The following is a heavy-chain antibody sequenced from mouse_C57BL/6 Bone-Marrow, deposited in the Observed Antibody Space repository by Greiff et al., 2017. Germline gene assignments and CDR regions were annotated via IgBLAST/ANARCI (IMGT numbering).Heavy chain of an antibody. J-gene: IGHJ2*01. CDR3: ARGAITTVVPDY. Sequence: EVHLVESGGGLVKPGGSLQLSCEASGFTFSDYGMHWVRPAPETGLEWVAYISSGSSTIYYADTVKGRFTISRDNAKNTLFLQMTSLRSEDTAMYYCARGAITTVVPDYWGQGTTLTVSS. D-gene: IGHD1-1*01. CDR1: GFTFSDYG. V-gene: IGHV5-17*01. CDR2: ISSGSSTI.